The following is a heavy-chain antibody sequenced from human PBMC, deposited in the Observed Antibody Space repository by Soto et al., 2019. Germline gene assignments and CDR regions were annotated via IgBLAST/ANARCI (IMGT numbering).Heavy chain of an antibody. V-gene: IGHV2-70*01. CDR3: ARIPTTVTRRPYYYGMDV. Sequence: SGPTLEPTQTLTLTCTFSGFSLSTSGMCVSWIRQPPGKALEWLALIDWDDDKYYSTSLKTRLTISKDTSKNQVVLTMTNMDPVDTATYYCARIPTTVTRRPYYYGMDVWGQGTTVTVSS. CDR2: IDWDDDK. CDR1: GFSLSTSGMC. D-gene: IGHD4-17*01. J-gene: IGHJ6*02.